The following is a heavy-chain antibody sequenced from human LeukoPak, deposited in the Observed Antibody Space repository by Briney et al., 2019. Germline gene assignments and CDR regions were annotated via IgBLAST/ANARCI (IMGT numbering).Heavy chain of an antibody. CDR1: GGSISSGGYY. CDR2: IYYSGST. CDR3: ARLQLDYDILTGYPSYGMDV. D-gene: IGHD3-9*01. J-gene: IGHJ6*02. V-gene: IGHV4-31*03. Sequence: SQTLSLTCTVSGGSISSGGYYWSWIRQHPGKGLEWIGYIYYSGSTYYNPSLKSRVTISVDTSKNQFSLKLSSVTAADTAVYYCARLQLDYDILTGYPSYGMDVWGQGTTVTVSS.